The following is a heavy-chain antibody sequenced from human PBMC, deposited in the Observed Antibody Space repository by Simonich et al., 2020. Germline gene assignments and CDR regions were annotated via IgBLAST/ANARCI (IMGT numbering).Heavy chain of an antibody. CDR1: GYTFTGYY. CDR3: ASGWDWGFSHMSDY. CDR2: TNPKRGGT. Sequence: QVQLVQSGAEVKKPGASVQVSCKASGYTFTGYYMHWLRQAPGQGLGGMGRTNPKRGGTNSAQKFQGRGTMTRDTSISTAYMERSRLRSDDTAVYYCASGWDWGFSHMSDYWGQGTLVTVSS. D-gene: IGHD7-27*01. J-gene: IGHJ4*02. V-gene: IGHV1-2*06.